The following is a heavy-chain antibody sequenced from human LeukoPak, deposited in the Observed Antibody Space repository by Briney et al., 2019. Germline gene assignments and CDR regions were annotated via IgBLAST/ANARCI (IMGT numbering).Heavy chain of an antibody. J-gene: IGHJ5*02. CDR3: ARVIRYGVVPAALIP. CDR1: GYTFTSYD. CDR2: MNPNSGNT. Sequence: ASVKVSCKASGYTFTSYDINWVRQATRQGLEWMGWMNPNSGNTGYAQKFQGRVTITRNTSISTAYMELSSLRSEDTAVHYCARVIRYGVVPAALIPWGPGTLVTVSS. D-gene: IGHD2-2*01. V-gene: IGHV1-8*03.